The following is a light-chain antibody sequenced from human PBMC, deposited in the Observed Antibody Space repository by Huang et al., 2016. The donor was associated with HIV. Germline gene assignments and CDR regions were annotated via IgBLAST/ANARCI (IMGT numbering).Light chain of an antibody. CDR3: HQYGSPPFT. Sequence: EIVLTQSPGTLSSSPGERATLSCRASQSISSSSLAWYLQKPGQAPTLLIHGASTRATDIPDRFSGSGSGTDFTLTISRLEPEDFAVYYCHQYGSPPFTFGPGTKVDIK. CDR1: QSISSSS. CDR2: GAS. J-gene: IGKJ3*01. V-gene: IGKV3-20*01.